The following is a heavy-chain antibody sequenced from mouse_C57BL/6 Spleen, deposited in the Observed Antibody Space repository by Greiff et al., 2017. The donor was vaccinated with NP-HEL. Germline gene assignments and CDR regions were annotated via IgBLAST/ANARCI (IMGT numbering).Heavy chain of an antibody. CDR3: ARRGDYYGSSYETWFAY. V-gene: IGHV1-62-2*01. CDR2: FYPGSGSI. Sequence: QVQLQQSGAELVKPGASVKLSCKASGYTFTEYTIHWVKQRSGQGLEWIGWFYPGSGSIKYNEKFKDKATLTADKSSSTVYMELSRLTSEDSAVYFCARRGDYYGSSYETWFAYWGQGTLVTVSA. J-gene: IGHJ3*01. CDR1: GYTFTEYT. D-gene: IGHD1-1*01.